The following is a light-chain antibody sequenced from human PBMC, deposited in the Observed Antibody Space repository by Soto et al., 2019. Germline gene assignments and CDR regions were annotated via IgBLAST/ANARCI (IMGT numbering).Light chain of an antibody. V-gene: IGKV2-24*01. J-gene: IGKJ1*01. CDR3: MQATQSHWT. CDR1: QSLLHSDGNTY. Sequence: DIVMTQTPLSSPVTLGQAASISCRSSQSLLHSDGNTYLSWFQQRPGQPPRLLIYKVSARFSGVPDRFSGSGAGTDFTLTISRVEAEDVGIYYCMQATQSHWTFGQGTKVDIK. CDR2: KVS.